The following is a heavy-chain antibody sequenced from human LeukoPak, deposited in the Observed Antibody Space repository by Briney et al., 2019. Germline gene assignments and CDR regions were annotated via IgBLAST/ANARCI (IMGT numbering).Heavy chain of an antibody. D-gene: IGHD5-12*01. V-gene: IGHV4-39*01. CDR3: ARPSGFRAFGI. CDR2: IYYSGST. J-gene: IGHJ3*02. CDR1: GGSISSSSYY. Sequence: SETLSLTCTVSGGSISSSSYYWGWIRQPPGKGLEWIGSIYYSGSTYYNPSLKSRVTMSVDTSKNQFSLKLSSVTAADTAVYYCARPSGFRAFGIWGQGTMVTVSS.